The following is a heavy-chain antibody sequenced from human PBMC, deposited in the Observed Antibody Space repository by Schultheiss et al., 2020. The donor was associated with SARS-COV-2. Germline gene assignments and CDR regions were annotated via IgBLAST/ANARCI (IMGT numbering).Heavy chain of an antibody. CDR1: GGSFSGYY. J-gene: IGHJ2*01. CDR3: ARGRYYYDSSGRYWYFDL. Sequence: SETLSLTCAVYGGSFSGYYWSWIRQPPGKGLEWIGEIEWIGEVNHSGSTNYNPSLKSRVTISVDTSKNQFSLKLSSVTAADTAVYYCARGRYYYDSSGRYWYFDLWGRGTLVTVSS. V-gene: IGHV4-34*01. D-gene: IGHD3-22*01. CDR2: VNHSGST.